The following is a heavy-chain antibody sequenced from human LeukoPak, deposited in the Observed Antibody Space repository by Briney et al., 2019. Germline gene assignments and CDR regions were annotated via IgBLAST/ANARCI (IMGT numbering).Heavy chain of an antibody. J-gene: IGHJ5*02. CDR3: ARTNPQGYCSGGTCYGWFDP. CDR1: GGSVTSSSYY. V-gene: IGHV4-39*01. CDR2: IYYGGST. Sequence: SETLSLTCTVSGGSVTSSSYYWAWIRQPPGKGLEWIGSIYYGGSTYYSPSLKSRVTISVHTSKNPFSLKLSSVTAADTAVYFCARTNPQGYCSGGTCYGWFDPWGQGTLVTVSS. D-gene: IGHD2-15*01.